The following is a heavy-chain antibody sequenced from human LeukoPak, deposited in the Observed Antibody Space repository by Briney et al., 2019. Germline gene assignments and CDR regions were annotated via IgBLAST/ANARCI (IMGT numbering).Heavy chain of an antibody. V-gene: IGHV4-59*01. D-gene: IGHD3-9*01. CDR2: IYYSGST. CDR3: AGIVLRYFDWLSIDY. Sequence: IYYSGSTNYNPSLKSRVTISVDTSKNQFSLKLSSVTAADTAVYYCAGIVLRYFDWLSIDYWGQGTLVTVSS. J-gene: IGHJ4*02.